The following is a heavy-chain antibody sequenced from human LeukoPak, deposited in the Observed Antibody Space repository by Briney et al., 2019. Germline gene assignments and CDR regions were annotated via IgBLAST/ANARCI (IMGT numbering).Heavy chain of an antibody. D-gene: IGHD3-9*01. J-gene: IGHJ6*02. Sequence: SETLSLTCTASGDSIRGFYWSWIRQPAGKGLEWIGRMSASGSTNYNPSLKSRVTMSVDTSKNQFSLKLSSVTAADTAVYYCARDSDLTASYYYGMDVWGQGTTVTVSS. CDR2: MSASGST. CDR3: ARDSDLTASYYYGMDV. V-gene: IGHV4-4*07. CDR1: GDSIRGFY.